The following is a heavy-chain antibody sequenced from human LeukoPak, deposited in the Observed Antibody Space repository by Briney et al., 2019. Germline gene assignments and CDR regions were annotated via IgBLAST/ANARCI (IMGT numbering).Heavy chain of an antibody. CDR2: INHSGST. CDR1: GGSFSGYY. Sequence: PSETLSLTCAVYGGSFSGYYWSWIRQPPGKGLEWIGEINHSGSTNYNPSLKSRVTISVDTSKNQFSLKLSSVTAADTAVYYCASLPYVGGRDRAYRTKETNTVTHFDYWGQGTLVTVSS. D-gene: IGHD4-17*01. J-gene: IGHJ4*02. V-gene: IGHV4-34*01. CDR3: ASLPYVGGRDRAYRTKETNTVTHFDY.